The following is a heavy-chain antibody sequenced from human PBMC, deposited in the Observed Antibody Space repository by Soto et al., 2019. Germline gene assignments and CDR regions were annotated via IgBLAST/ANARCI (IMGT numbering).Heavy chain of an antibody. CDR2: IKQDGSEK. CDR3: AREDSSSYYYYGMDV. J-gene: IGHJ6*02. D-gene: IGHD6-6*01. Sequence: GGSLRLSCAASGFTFSSYWMSWVRQAPGKGLEWVANIKQDGSEKYYVDSVKGRFTISRDNAKNSLYLQMNSLRAEDTAVYYCAREDSSSYYYYGMDVWGQGTTVTVSS. V-gene: IGHV3-7*01. CDR1: GFTFSSYW.